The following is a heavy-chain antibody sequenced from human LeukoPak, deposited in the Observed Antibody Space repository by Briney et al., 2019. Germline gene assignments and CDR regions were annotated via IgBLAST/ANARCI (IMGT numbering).Heavy chain of an antibody. J-gene: IGHJ5*02. Sequence: SETLSLTCTVSGGSISSYYWSWIRQPPGKGLEWIGYIYYSGSTNYNPSLKSRVTISVDTSKNQFYLKLSSVTAADAAVYYCAREGTAGTNLNWFDPWGQGTLVTVSS. CDR1: GGSISSYY. V-gene: IGHV4-59*01. CDR2: IYYSGST. CDR3: AREGTAGTNLNWFDP. D-gene: IGHD1-1*01.